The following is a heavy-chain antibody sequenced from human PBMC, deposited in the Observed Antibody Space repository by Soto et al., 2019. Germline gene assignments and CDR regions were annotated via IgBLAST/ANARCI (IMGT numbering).Heavy chain of an antibody. J-gene: IGHJ4*02. CDR1: GFTFSSYS. V-gene: IGHV3-21*01. Sequence: GGSLRLSCAASGFTFSSYSMNWVRQAPGKGLEWVSSISSSSSYIYYADSVKGRFTISRDNAKNSLYLQMNSLRAEDTAVYYCASCYYDFWSGYFYWGQGTLVTVSS. D-gene: IGHD3-3*01. CDR3: ASCYYDFWSGYFY. CDR2: ISSSSSYI.